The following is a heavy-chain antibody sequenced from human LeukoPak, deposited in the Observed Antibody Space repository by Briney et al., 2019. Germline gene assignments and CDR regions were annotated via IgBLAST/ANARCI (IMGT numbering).Heavy chain of an antibody. CDR3: ARDRYYCSSTSCYGGEGYYYYGMDV. J-gene: IGHJ6*02. D-gene: IGHD2-2*01. V-gene: IGHV4-39*01. CDR2: IYYSGST. CDR1: GGSISSSSYY. Sequence: SETLSLTCTVSGGSISSSSYYWGWIRQPPGKGLEWIGSIYYSGSTYYNPSLKSRVTISVDTSKNQFSLKLSSVTAADTAVYYCARDRYYCSSTSCYGGEGYYYYGMDVWGQGTTVTVSS.